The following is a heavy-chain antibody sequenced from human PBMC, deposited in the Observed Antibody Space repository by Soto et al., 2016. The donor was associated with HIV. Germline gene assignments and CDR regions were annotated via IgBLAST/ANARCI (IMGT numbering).Heavy chain of an antibody. CDR1: NGSINNYY. D-gene: IGHD6-13*01. Sequence: VQLQESGPGLVKPSETLSLMCTVANGSINNYYWSWIRQPAGKGLEWIGRVYSSGSANYNPSLKSRVTILVDKSKNQFSLKLNSVTAADTAVYYCARGASSSWYWFDPWGQGTLGHRLL. J-gene: IGHJ5*02. CDR3: ARGASSSWYWFDP. V-gene: IGHV4-4*07. CDR2: VYSSGSA.